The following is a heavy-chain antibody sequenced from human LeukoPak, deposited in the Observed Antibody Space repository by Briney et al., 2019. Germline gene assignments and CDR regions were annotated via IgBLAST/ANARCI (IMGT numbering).Heavy chain of an antibody. CDR3: ASRSGSFSDALDI. V-gene: IGHV4-59*08. Sequence: SETLSLTCTVSGGSIRSYYWGWIRQPPGKGLEWIGYIHYNESTKYNPSLKSRVTMSVDTSKNQFSLKLSSVTAADTAVYYCASRSGSFSDALDIWGQGTLVTVSS. J-gene: IGHJ3*02. D-gene: IGHD3-10*01. CDR2: IHYNEST. CDR1: GGSIRSYY.